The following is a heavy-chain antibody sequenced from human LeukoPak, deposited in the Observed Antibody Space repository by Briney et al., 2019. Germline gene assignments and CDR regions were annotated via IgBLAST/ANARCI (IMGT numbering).Heavy chain of an antibody. CDR1: GGTFSSYA. J-gene: IGHJ4*02. V-gene: IGHV1-69*04. CDR2: IIPILGIA. CDR3: ARDAGYYDFWSAPGRY. Sequence: ASVKVSCKASGGTFSSYAISWVRQAPGQGLEWMGRIIPILGIANYAQKFQGRVTITADKSTSTAYMELSSLRSEDTAVYYCARDAGYYDFWSAPGRYWGQGTLVTVSS. D-gene: IGHD3-3*01.